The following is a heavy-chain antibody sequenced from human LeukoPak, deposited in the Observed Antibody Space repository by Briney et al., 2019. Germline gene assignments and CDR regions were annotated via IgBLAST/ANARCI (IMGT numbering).Heavy chain of an antibody. CDR2: IIPVFGTA. Sequence: SVKVSCKASGGTFSSYAISWVRQAPGQGLEWMGGIIPVFGTANYAQKFQGRVTITTDESTSTAYMELSSLRSEDTAVYYCARIGSSAHNWFDPWGQGTLVTVSS. CDR1: GGTFSSYA. V-gene: IGHV1-69*05. CDR3: ARIGSSAHNWFDP. J-gene: IGHJ5*02. D-gene: IGHD6-13*01.